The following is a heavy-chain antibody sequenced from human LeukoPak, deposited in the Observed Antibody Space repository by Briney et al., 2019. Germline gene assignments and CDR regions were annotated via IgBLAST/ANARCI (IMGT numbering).Heavy chain of an antibody. D-gene: IGHD6-19*01. J-gene: IGHJ4*02. CDR1: GFTFSNYG. CDR2: ISYDGSNK. V-gene: IGHV3-30*18. CDR3: AKDPQAAAVAGPDY. Sequence: GGSLRLSCAAPGFTFSNYGMHWVRQVPGKGLEWVTFISYDGSNKYYADSVKGRFTISRDNSKNTLYLQMNSLRAEDTAVYYCAKDPQAAAVAGPDYWGQGTLVTVSS.